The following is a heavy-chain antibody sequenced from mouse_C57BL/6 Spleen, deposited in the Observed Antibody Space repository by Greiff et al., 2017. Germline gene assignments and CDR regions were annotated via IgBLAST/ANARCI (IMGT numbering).Heavy chain of an antibody. Sequence: QVQLQQPGTELVKPGASVKLSCKASGYTFTSYWMHWVKQRPGQGLEWIGNINPSNGGTNYNEKFKSKATLTVDKSSSTAYLQLSSLTSEDSAVYYCARGELRWYAMDYWGQGTSVTVSS. CDR1: GYTFTSYW. CDR3: ARGELRWYAMDY. D-gene: IGHD1-1*01. V-gene: IGHV1-53*01. J-gene: IGHJ4*01. CDR2: INPSNGGT.